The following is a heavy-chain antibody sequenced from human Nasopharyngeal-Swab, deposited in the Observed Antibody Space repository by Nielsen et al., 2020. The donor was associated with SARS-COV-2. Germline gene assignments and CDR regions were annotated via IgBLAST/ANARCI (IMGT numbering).Heavy chain of an antibody. CDR2: ISYDGSNK. D-gene: IGHD3-10*01. J-gene: IGHJ4*02. CDR1: GFTFSSYA. CDR3: ARENPGEQPAGRHFDY. V-gene: IGHV3-30*04. Sequence: GGSLRLSCAASGFTFSSYAMHWVRQAPGKGLEWVAVISYDGSNKYYADSVKGRFTISRDNSKNTLYLQMNSLRAEDTAVYYCARENPGEQPAGRHFDYWGQGTLVTVSS.